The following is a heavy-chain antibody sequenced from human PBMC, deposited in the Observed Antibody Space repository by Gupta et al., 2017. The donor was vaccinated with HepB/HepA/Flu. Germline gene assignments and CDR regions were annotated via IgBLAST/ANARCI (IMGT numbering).Heavy chain of an antibody. CDR2: IYYTGSP. CDR3: ARALGGWNWFFDL. CDR1: GGSVSSSGNY. J-gene: IGHJ2*01. Sequence: QLQLQESGPGLVKPSETLSLTCHVSGGSVSSSGNYGARIRQPPGKGLEYMGSIYYTGSPFSEPSLTSRVTISVDTSKNHFSLNLRSVTASDTAVYFCARALGGWNWFFDLWGRGTLVTVSS. V-gene: IGHV4-39*02. D-gene: IGHD3-16*01.